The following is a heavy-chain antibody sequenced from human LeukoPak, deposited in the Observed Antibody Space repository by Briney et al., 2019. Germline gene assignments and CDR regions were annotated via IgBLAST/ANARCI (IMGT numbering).Heavy chain of an antibody. CDR1: GFTFDDYA. J-gene: IGHJ4*02. D-gene: IGHD3-9*01. CDR2: ISWNSGSI. CDR3: AKSVSDDILTYFDY. Sequence: GRSLRLSCAASGFTFDDYAMHWVRQAPGKGLEWVSGISWNSGSIGYADSVKGRFTISRDNAKNSLYLQMNSLRAEDTAVYYCAKSVSDDILTYFDYWGQGTLVTVSS. V-gene: IGHV3-9*01.